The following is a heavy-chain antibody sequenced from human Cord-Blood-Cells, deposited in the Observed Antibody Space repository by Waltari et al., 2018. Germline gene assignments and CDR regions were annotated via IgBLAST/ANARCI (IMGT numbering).Heavy chain of an antibody. CDR1: GFTFSSYS. CDR3: ARGYCTNGVCYFDY. J-gene: IGHJ4*02. D-gene: IGHD2-8*01. CDR2: ISSISSYI. Sequence: EVQLVESGGGLVKPGGSLRLSCAASGFTFSSYSMNWVRQAPGKGLEWVSSISSISSYIYYADSVKGRFTISRDNAKNSLYLQMNSLRAEDTAVYYCARGYCTNGVCYFDYWGQGTLVTVSS. V-gene: IGHV3-21*01.